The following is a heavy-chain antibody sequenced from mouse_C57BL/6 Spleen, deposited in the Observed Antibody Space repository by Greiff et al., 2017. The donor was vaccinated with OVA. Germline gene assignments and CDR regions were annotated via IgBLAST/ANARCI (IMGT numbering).Heavy chain of an antibody. J-gene: IGHJ2*01. CDR1: GYTFTDYE. CDR3: TRGGGY. CDR2: IDPETGGT. V-gene: IGHV1-15*01. Sequence: VKLVESGAELVRPGASVTLSCKASGYTFTDYEMHWVKQTPVHGLEWIGAIDPETGGTAYNQKFKGKAILTADKSSSTAYMELRSLTSEDSAVYYCTRGGGYWGQGTTLTVSS.